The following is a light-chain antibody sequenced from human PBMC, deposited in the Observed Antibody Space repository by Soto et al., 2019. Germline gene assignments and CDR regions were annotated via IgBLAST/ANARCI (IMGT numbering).Light chain of an antibody. CDR1: LSVTTS. CDR2: DAS. V-gene: IGKV3-11*01. CDR3: QHRSNWPSLT. J-gene: IGKJ4*01. Sequence: EIVLTQSPATLSLSPGDRATLSCRASLSVTTSLAWYQHQPGQAPRLLIYDASNRAAGVPARFSGSGSGTHFTLTISSLERGDFAVYYCQHRSNWPSLTFGGGTKLEIK.